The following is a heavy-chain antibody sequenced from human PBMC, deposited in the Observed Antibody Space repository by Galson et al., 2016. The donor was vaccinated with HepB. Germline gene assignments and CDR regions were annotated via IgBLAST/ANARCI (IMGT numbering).Heavy chain of an antibody. J-gene: IGHJ3*02. CDR2: ISSVGSNT. D-gene: IGHD2-8*01. V-gene: IGHV3-48*03. CDR1: GFTFSNYE. CDR3: ARPDTNVYAFDI. Sequence: SLRLSCAASGFTFSNYEMNWVRQAPGKGLEWLSYISSVGSNTYYADSVKGRFTISRDNAKNSLYLQMNSLRDEDTAVYYCARPDTNVYAFDIWGQGTMVTVSS.